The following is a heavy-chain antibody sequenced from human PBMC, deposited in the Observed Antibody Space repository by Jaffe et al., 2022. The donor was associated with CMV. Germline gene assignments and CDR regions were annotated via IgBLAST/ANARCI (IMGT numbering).Heavy chain of an antibody. Sequence: QVQLVQSGAEVKKPGASVKVSCKASGYTFTGYYMHWVRQAPGQGLEWMGWINPNSGGTNYAQKFQGRVTMTRDTSISTAYMELSRLRSDDTAVYYCARDGPRYYYDSSGYYYFGYYYYYGMDVWGQGTTVTVSS. D-gene: IGHD3-22*01. CDR2: INPNSGGT. J-gene: IGHJ6*02. CDR1: GYTFTGYY. CDR3: ARDGPRYYYDSSGYYYFGYYYYYGMDV. V-gene: IGHV1-2*02.